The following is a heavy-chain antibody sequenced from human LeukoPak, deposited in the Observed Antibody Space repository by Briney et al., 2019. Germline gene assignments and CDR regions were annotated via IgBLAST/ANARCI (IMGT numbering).Heavy chain of an antibody. CDR2: INPHSGGT. CDR1: GYTFTDYF. V-gene: IGHV1-2*02. J-gene: IGHJ4*02. CDR3: ARGGGTSGPELDY. D-gene: IGHD3-3*01. Sequence: VSVKVSCKASGYTFTDYFMHWVRQAPGQGLDWMGWINPHSGGTDNAQNFQGRVTMTRDTSINTAYMELTRMTSDDTAVYFCARGGGTSGPELDYWGQGTLVTVSS.